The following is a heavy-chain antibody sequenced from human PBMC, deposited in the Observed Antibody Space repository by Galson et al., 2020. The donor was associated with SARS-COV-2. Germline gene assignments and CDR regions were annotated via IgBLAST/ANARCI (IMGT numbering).Heavy chain of an antibody. CDR3: ARRDWGVGGAFDI. Sequence: GGSLRLSCAASGFTLSNYGVSWVRQAPGKGLEWVSMISDSGANTYYPDSAKGRFTISRDNSKNTVSLQMNSLRAEDTAVYYCARRDWGVGGAFDIWGQGTMVTVSS. D-gene: IGHD7-27*01. CDR1: GFTLSNYG. CDR2: ISDSGANT. V-gene: IGHV3-23*01. J-gene: IGHJ3*02.